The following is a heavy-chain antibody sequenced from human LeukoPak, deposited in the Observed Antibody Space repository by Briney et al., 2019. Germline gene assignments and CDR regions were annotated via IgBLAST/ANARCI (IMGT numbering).Heavy chain of an antibody. V-gene: IGHV1-46*01. D-gene: IGHD2-2*01. CDR2: INPSGGST. Sequence: ASVKVSCKASGYTFTSYYMHWVRQAPGQGLEWMGIINPSGGSTSYAQKFQGRVTMTRDTSTSTVYMELSSLRSEDTAVYYCARAIVVVPAARESYYYYGMDVWGQGTTVTVSS. CDR3: ARAIVVVPAARESYYYYGMDV. CDR1: GYTFTSYY. J-gene: IGHJ6*02.